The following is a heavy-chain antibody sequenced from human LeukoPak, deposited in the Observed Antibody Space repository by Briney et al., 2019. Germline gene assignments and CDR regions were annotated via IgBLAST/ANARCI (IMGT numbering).Heavy chain of an antibody. D-gene: IGHD3-22*01. Sequence: GESLKISCKGSGYTFSNFWIGWVRQMPGKGLELMGIIYPGDSDTRYSPSFQGQVTISADKSISTTYLQWSSLEASDTAMYFCAGRYYHDGGGYSLDHWGQGTLVTVSS. V-gene: IGHV5-51*01. CDR2: IYPGDSDT. J-gene: IGHJ4*02. CDR3: AGRYYHDGGGYSLDH. CDR1: GYTFSNFW.